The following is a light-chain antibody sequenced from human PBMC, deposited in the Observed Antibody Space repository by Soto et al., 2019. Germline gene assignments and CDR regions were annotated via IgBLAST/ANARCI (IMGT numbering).Light chain of an antibody. J-gene: IGKJ1*01. CDR3: QQYGSSPPWT. Sequence: EIVLTQSPGTLSLSLGERATLSCRASQSVSSNYLAWYQQRPGQAPRLLISAASTRATGIPDRFTGSGSGTDFTLTISRLEPEDFAVYYCQQYGSSPPWTFGQGTKVEIK. CDR1: QSVSSNY. V-gene: IGKV3-20*01. CDR2: AAS.